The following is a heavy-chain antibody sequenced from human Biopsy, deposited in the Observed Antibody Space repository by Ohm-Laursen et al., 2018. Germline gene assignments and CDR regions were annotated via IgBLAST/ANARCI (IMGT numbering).Heavy chain of an antibody. Sequence: ETLSLTCSVFGGSISGSSWSWIRQAPGKGLEWIGYISYSRDTNYNPSLKSRITISVDTSKNQFSLKLTSVTAADTAVYYCAKHGSGWTGDDAFHIWGQGTMVTVSS. CDR1: GGSISGSS. CDR3: AKHGSGWTGDDAFHI. V-gene: IGHV4-59*08. CDR2: ISYSRDT. D-gene: IGHD6-19*01. J-gene: IGHJ3*02.